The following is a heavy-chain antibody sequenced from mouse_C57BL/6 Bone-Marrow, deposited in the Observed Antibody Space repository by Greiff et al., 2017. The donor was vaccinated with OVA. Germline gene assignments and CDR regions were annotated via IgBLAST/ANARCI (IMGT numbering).Heavy chain of an antibody. V-gene: IGHV5-12*01. CDR1: GFTFSDYY. Sequence: EVQRVESGGGLVQPGGSLKLSCAASGFTFSDYYMYWVRQTPEKRLEWVAYISNGGGSTYYPDTVKGRFTISRDNAKNTLYLQMSRLKSEDTAMYYCARRGNYGWYFDVWGTGTTVTVSS. CDR2: ISNGGGST. J-gene: IGHJ1*03. D-gene: IGHD2-1*01. CDR3: ARRGNYGWYFDV.